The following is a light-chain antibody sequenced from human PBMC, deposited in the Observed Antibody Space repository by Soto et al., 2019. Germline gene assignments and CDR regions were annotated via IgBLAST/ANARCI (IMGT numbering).Light chain of an antibody. CDR3: QQRSIWPLT. Sequence: EIVLTQSLATLSLSPGERATLSCRASQSVSSYLAWYQQKPGQAPRLLIYDASNRATGIPARFSGSRSGTDFTLTISSLEPEDFAVYYCQQRSIWPLTFGGGTKVEIK. CDR1: QSVSSY. J-gene: IGKJ4*01. CDR2: DAS. V-gene: IGKV3-11*01.